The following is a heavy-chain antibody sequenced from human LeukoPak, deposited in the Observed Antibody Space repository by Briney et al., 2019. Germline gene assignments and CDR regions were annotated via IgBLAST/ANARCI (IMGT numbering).Heavy chain of an antibody. CDR1: GGTFSSYA. J-gene: IGHJ5*02. CDR2: IIPIFGTA. CDR3: ARGPRSTVRGVIRGWFDP. Sequence: SVKVSCKASGGTFSSYAISWVRQAPGQGLEWMGGIIPIFGTANYAQKFQGRVTITADESTSTACMELSSLRSEDTAVYYCARGPRSTVRGVIRGWFDPWGQGTLVTVSS. D-gene: IGHD3-10*01. V-gene: IGHV1-69*13.